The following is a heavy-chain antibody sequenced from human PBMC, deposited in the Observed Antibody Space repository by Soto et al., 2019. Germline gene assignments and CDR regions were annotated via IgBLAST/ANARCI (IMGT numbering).Heavy chain of an antibody. J-gene: IGHJ4*02. CDR1: GGSISSGGYY. CDR3: ASYGQLVQSFDY. D-gene: IGHD6-6*01. CDR2: IYYSGST. Sequence: SETLSLTCTVSGGSISSGGYYWSWIRQHPGKGLEWIGYIYYSGSTYYNPSLKSRVTISVDTSKNQFSLKLNSVTAADTAVYFCASYGQLVQSFDYWGQGTLVTVSS. V-gene: IGHV4-31*03.